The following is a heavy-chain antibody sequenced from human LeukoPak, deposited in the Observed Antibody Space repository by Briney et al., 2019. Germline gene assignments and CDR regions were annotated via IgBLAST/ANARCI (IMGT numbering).Heavy chain of an antibody. V-gene: IGHV1-24*01. CDR3: ATAKFQRKDDYYGMDV. CDR2: FDPEDGET. Sequence: ASVKVSCKVSGYTLTKLSMHWVRQAPGKGLEWMGGFDPEDGETIYAQKFQGRVTMTEDTSTDTAYMELSSLRSEDTAVYYCATAKFQRKDDYYGMDVWGQGTTVTVSS. J-gene: IGHJ6*02. D-gene: IGHD5-24*01. CDR1: GYTLTKLS.